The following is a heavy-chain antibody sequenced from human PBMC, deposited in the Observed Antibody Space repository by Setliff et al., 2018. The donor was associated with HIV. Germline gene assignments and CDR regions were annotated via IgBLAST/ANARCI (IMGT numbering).Heavy chain of an antibody. CDR2: IYYSGST. CDR1: GGSISSGDYY. CDR3: ARGGCSSTSCYNYYYYGMDV. Sequence: PSETLSLTCTVSGGSISSGDYYWSWIRQPPGKGLEWIGYIYYSGSTYYNPSLKSRVTISVDTSKNQFSPKLSSVTAADTAVYYCARGGCSSTSCYNYYYYGMDVWGQGTTVTVSS. J-gene: IGHJ6*02. D-gene: IGHD2-2*01. V-gene: IGHV4-30-4*08.